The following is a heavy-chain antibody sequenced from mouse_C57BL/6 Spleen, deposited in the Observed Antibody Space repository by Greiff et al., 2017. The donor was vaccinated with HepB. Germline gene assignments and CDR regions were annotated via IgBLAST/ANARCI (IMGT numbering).Heavy chain of an antibody. Sequence: VQLQQSGPGLVQPSQSLSITCTVSGFSLTSYGVHWVRQSPGKGLEWLGVIWSGGSTDYNAAFISRLSISKDNSKSQVFFKMNSLQADDTAIYYCARQANWDFYYAMDYWGQGTSVTVSS. CDR3: ARQANWDFYYAMDY. V-gene: IGHV2-2*01. J-gene: IGHJ4*01. CDR1: GFSLTSYG. CDR2: IWSGGST. D-gene: IGHD4-1*01.